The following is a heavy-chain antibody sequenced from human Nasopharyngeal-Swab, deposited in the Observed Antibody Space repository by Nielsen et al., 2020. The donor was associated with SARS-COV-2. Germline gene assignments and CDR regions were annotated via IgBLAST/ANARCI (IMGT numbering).Heavy chain of an antibody. CDR2: IYYSGST. Sequence: GSPRLSCTVSGGSISSYYWSWIRQPPGKGLEWIGYIYYSGSTNYNPSLKSRVTISVDTSKNQFSLKLSSVTAADTAVYYCARGSGYYDSSGYSDYWGQGTLVTVSS. CDR3: ARGSGYYDSSGYSDY. J-gene: IGHJ4*02. V-gene: IGHV4-59*13. D-gene: IGHD3-22*01. CDR1: GGSISSYY.